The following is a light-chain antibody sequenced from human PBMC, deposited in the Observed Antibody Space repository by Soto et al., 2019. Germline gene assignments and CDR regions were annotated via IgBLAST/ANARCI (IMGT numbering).Light chain of an antibody. J-gene: IGLJ1*01. Sequence: QSALTQPASVSGSPGQSITISCTGTSSDVGGYNHVSWYQHHPGKAPKRIIYEVTKRPSGVSNRFSGSKSGDTASLTISGLQAEDEADYYCSSHTASTTQIFGTGTKVTVL. CDR2: EVT. CDR1: SSDVGGYNH. V-gene: IGLV2-14*01. CDR3: SSHTASTTQI.